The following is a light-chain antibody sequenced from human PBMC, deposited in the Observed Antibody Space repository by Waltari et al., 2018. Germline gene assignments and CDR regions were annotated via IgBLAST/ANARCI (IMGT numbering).Light chain of an antibody. CDR3: QSTDGRGPSWL. CDR1: VLSTQF. Sequence: SYELTQPPSVAVSPGKTARTTCSGDVLSTQFTYWYQQKPGQVPVVVSYKDDQRPSAIPERFSGSKSVTTVTLTITGVQAEDEADYHCQSTDGRGPSWLFGGGTKLTVL. J-gene: IGLJ3*02. V-gene: IGLV3-25*03. CDR2: KDD.